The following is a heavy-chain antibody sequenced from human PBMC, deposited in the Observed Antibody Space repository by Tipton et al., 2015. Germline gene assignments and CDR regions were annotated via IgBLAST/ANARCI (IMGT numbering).Heavy chain of an antibody. V-gene: IGHV4-34*01. Sequence: TLSLTCAVSAYSISTDYYWVWIRQSPGKGLEWIGEINHGGSTNYNPSLKSRVTISVDTSKNQFSLKLNSVTAADTAVYYCARGDWIIWGQGTLVTVSS. CDR3: ARGDWII. J-gene: IGHJ4*02. CDR2: INHGGST. D-gene: IGHD3/OR15-3a*01. CDR1: AYSISTDYY.